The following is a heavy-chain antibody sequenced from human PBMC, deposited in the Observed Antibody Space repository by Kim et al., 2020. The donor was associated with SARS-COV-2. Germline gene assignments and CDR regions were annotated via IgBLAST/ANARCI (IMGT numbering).Heavy chain of an antibody. D-gene: IGHD2-21*01. V-gene: IGHV1-69*06. CDR3: ARVLLAAYPFHS. CDR1: GYTFTDYS. J-gene: IGHJ5*02. Sequence: SVKVSCKASGYTFTDYSINWVRQAPGQGLEWMGGIITNFGTAKYAQRFQGRVVFTSDNSASTAYLQLSSLRADDTAVYYCARVLLAAYPFHSYGQG. CDR2: IITNFGTA.